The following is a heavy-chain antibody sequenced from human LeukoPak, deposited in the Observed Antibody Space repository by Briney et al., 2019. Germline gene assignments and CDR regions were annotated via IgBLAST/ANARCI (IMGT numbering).Heavy chain of an antibody. D-gene: IGHD1-26*01. Sequence: GGSLRLSCAASGFTFSSYAMSWVRQAPGKGLEWVAAISGSGGSTYYADSVKGRFTVSRDNSKNTLYLQMNSLRAEDPAVYYCARRRDSGSLQHFDYWGQGTLVTVSS. CDR2: ISGSGGST. CDR1: GFTFSSYA. CDR3: ARRRDSGSLQHFDY. V-gene: IGHV3-23*01. J-gene: IGHJ4*02.